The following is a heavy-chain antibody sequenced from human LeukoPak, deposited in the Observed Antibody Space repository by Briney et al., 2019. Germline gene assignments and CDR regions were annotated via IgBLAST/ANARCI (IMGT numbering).Heavy chain of an antibody. V-gene: IGHV3-30*02. J-gene: IGHJ6*03. CDR3: TNDSATYCSSTSCYYYYMDV. CDR1: GFTFSNYG. Sequence: GGSLRLSCAASGFTFSNYGMHWVRQAPGKGLEWVAFIRYDGSNKYYADSVKGQFTISRDNSKNTLYLQMNSLRAEDTAVYYCTNDSATYCSSTSCYYYYMDVWGKGTTVTVSS. CDR2: IRYDGSNK. D-gene: IGHD2-2*01.